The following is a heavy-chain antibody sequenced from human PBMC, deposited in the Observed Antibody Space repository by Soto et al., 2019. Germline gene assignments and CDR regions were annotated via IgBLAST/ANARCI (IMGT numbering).Heavy chain of an antibody. J-gene: IGHJ4*02. V-gene: IGHV4-59*08. D-gene: IGHD1-1*01. CDR2: MYNTGST. CDR3: ARRLPSRSGTTGYDY. Sequence: SETLSLTCTVSGGSISGYYWSWIRQPPGKGLEWIGYMYNTGSTVYNPSFKSRVTISVDTSKNQFSLKLSSVTAADTAVYYCARRLPSRSGTTGYDYWGQGTLVTVSS. CDR1: GGSISGYY.